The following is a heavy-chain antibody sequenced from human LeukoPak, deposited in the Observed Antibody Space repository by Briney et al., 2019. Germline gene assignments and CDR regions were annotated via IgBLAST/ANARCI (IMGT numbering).Heavy chain of an antibody. V-gene: IGHV3-48*04. CDR1: GFSFRSYS. CDR2: IGGGDRI. Sequence: GGSLRLSCAVSGFSFRSYSMNWVRQSPGKGLERISYIGGGDRIYYADSMRGRFTISRDNAKNSVYLQMNSLRVEDTAVYYCVRGGQGRDDYFDYWGQGTLVTVSS. CDR3: VRGGQGRDDYFDY. J-gene: IGHJ4*02.